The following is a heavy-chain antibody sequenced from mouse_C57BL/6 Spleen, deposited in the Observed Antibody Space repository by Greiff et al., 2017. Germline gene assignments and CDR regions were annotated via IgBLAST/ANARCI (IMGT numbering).Heavy chain of an antibody. V-gene: IGHV5-4*01. CDR3: ARDPIYYGNSYYAMDY. D-gene: IGHD2-1*01. CDR2: ISDGGSYT. Sequence: DVHLVESGGGLVKPGGSLKLSCAASGFTFSSYAMSWVRQTPEKRLEWVATISDGGSYTYYPDNVKGRFTISRDNAKNNLYLQMSHLKSEDTAMYYCARDPIYYGNSYYAMDYWGQGTSVTVSS. CDR1: GFTFSSYA. J-gene: IGHJ4*01.